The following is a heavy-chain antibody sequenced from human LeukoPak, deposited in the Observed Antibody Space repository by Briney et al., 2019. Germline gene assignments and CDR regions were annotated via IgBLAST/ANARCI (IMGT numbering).Heavy chain of an antibody. D-gene: IGHD1-7*01. CDR3: ARELTGTTGNWFDP. CDR2: IIPIFGTA. CDR1: GGTFSSYA. J-gene: IGHJ5*02. Sequence: SVKVSCKASGGTFSSYAISWVRQAPGQGLEWMGGIIPIFGTANYAQKFQGRVTITTDESTSTAYMELGSLRSEDTAVYYCARELTGTTGNWFDPWGQGALVTVSS. V-gene: IGHV1-69*05.